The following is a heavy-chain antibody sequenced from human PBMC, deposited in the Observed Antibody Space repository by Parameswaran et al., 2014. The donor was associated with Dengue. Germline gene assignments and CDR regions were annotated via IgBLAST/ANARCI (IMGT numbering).Heavy chain of an antibody. Sequence: KWIRQPPGKGLEWVSYISSSGSTIYYADSVKGRFTISRDNAKNSLYLQMNSLRAEDTAVYYCARVTIFGVVKDYWGQGTLVTVSS. J-gene: IGHJ4*02. D-gene: IGHD3-3*01. V-gene: IGHV3-48*03. CDR2: ISSSGSTI. CDR3: ARVTIFGVVKDY.